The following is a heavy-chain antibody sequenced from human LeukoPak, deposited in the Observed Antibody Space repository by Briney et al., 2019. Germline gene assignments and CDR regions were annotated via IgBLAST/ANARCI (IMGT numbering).Heavy chain of an antibody. CDR3: ARDPPPYYYDSSGSHGGY. V-gene: IGHV3-66*02. Sequence: PGGSLRLSCAASGFTVSSNYMSWVRQAPGKGLEWVSVIYSGGSTYYADSVKGRFTISRDNSKNTLYLQMNSLRAEDTAVYYCARDPPPYYYDSSGSHGGYWGQGTLVTVSS. CDR1: GFTVSSNY. J-gene: IGHJ4*02. CDR2: IYSGGST. D-gene: IGHD3-22*01.